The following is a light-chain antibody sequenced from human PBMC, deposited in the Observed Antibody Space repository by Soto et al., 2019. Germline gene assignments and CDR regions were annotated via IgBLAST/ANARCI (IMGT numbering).Light chain of an antibody. J-gene: IGLJ1*01. Sequence: QSALTQPASVSGSPGQSITISCTGTSSDVGGYKYVSWYQQHPGKAPKLMIYEVSNRPSGVSHRFSGSKSGNTASLTISILQTEDEADYYCTSFTSSSTYVFGSGTKLTVL. V-gene: IGLV2-14*01. CDR1: SSDVGGYKY. CDR2: EVS. CDR3: TSFTSSSTYV.